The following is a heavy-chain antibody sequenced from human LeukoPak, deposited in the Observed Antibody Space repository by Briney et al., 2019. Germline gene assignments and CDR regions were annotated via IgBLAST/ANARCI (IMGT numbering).Heavy chain of an antibody. Sequence: GGSLRLPCAASAFTFPTYGMIWVRQAPGKGLEWVSSITESGDNTYYADSVKGRFTISRDNSKNTLYLQMNSLRAEDTAVYYCAAKTRLSAVTSYYYVDVWGKGTTATVSS. CDR2: ITESGDNT. V-gene: IGHV3-23*01. CDR1: AFTFPTYG. D-gene: IGHD3-10*01. J-gene: IGHJ6*03. CDR3: AAKTRLSAVTSYYYVDV.